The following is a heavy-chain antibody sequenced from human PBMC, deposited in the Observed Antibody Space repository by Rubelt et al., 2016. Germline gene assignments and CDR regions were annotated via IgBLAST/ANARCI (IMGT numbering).Heavy chain of an antibody. J-gene: IGHJ6*03. V-gene: IGHV3-74*01. CDR1: GFTFSRYW. CDR3: ARDRPRYYYYYMDV. Sequence: VQLVESGGGVVQPGRSLRLSCAASGFTFSRYWIHWVRQVPGKGLVWVSRISGSGSFTDYADSVEGRFTISRDNSKNTLDLQMNSLRAEDTAVYYCARDRPRYYYYYMDVWGKGTTVTVSS. CDR2: ISGSGSFT.